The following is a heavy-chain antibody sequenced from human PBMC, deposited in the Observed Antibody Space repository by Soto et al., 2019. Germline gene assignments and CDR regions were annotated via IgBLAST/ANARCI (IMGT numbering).Heavy chain of an antibody. J-gene: IGHJ3*02. V-gene: IGHV5-51*01. CDR2: IYPGDSDA. D-gene: IGHD6-19*01. Sequence: GESLKISCKVSGRTFINHRIAWVRQMPGKGLEWMGIIYPGDSDARYSPSFAGQVTISVDKSITTAYLHWSSLEASDGAVYYCARQGDMAATPADAFDIWGQGTLVTVSS. CDR3: ARQGDMAATPADAFDI. CDR1: GRTFINHR.